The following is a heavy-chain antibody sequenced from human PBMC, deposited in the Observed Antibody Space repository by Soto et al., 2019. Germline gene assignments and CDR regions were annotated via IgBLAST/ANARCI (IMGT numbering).Heavy chain of an antibody. CDR3: ARGYCSGGSCYLDYYYYYGMDV. Sequence: QVQLVQSGAEVKKPGSSVKVSCKASGGTFSSYAISWVRQAPGQGLEWMGGIIPIFGTANYAQKFQGRVTITADESTSTAYMELCSLRSEDPAVYYCARGYCSGGSCYLDYYYYYGMDVWGQGTTVTVSS. V-gene: IGHV1-69*01. CDR1: GGTFSSYA. J-gene: IGHJ6*02. CDR2: IIPIFGTA. D-gene: IGHD2-15*01.